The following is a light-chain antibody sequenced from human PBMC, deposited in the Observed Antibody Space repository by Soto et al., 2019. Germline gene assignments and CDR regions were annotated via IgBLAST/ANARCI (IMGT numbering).Light chain of an antibody. V-gene: IGKV3-20*01. CDR3: QQYGSSPL. CDR1: QSVSSSY. Sequence: EIVLTQSPGTLSLSPGERATLSCRASQSVSSSYLAWYQQKPGQAPRLLIYGVSSRATGIPDRFSGSGSGTDFTLTISRLEPEDFAVYYCQQYGSSPLFGQGTKVEIK. J-gene: IGKJ1*01. CDR2: GVS.